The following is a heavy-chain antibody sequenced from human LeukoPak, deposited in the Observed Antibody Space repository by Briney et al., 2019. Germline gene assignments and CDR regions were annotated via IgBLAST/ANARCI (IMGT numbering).Heavy chain of an antibody. CDR2: MSPNSGDT. CDR1: GYTFTSYD. J-gene: IGHJ4*02. CDR3: ARGPPNWGYDY. D-gene: IGHD7-27*01. Sequence: ASVKVSCKASGYTFTSYDFNWVRQATGQRPEWMGWMSPNSGDTGYAQKFQDRVTMTRNTSISTAYMELSSLRSDNTAVYYCARGPPNWGYDYWGPGTLVTVSS. V-gene: IGHV1-8*01.